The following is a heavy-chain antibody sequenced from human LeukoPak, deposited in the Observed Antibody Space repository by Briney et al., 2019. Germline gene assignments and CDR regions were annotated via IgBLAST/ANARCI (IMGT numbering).Heavy chain of an antibody. J-gene: IGHJ4*02. CDR1: GGSISNYY. V-gene: IGHV4-59*01. Sequence: KASETLSLTCTVSGGSISNYYWSWIRQPPGKGLEWIGYNYYSGSTNYNPSLRSRVTISVDTSKNQFSLKLSSVTAADTAVYYCARLAGYWGQGTLVTVSS. D-gene: IGHD3-10*01. CDR3: ARLAGY. CDR2: NYYSGST.